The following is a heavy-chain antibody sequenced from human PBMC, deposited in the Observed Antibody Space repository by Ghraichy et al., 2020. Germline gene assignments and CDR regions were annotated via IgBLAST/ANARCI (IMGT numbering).Heavy chain of an antibody. V-gene: IGHV4-31*03. J-gene: IGHJ4*01. D-gene: IGHD1-14*01. CDR3: ARHVASENSFAS. CDR1: GGSVSSNSFF. CDR2: LYNYGGP. Sequence: SETLSLTCSVSGGSVSSNSFFWTWMRQRPGKGLEWIGYLYNYGGPFYNPALKSRPTISADPSKNQFSLQLTSVTAADTAIYYCARHVASENSFASWGHGTLVTLSS.